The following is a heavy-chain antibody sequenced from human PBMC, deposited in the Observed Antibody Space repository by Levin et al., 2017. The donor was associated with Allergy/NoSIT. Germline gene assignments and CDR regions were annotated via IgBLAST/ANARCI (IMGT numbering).Heavy chain of an antibody. CDR2: ISYDGNNK. D-gene: IGHD1-7*01. J-gene: IGHJ6*03. Sequence: GESLKISCAASGFTFSSYTMHWVRQAPGKGLEWVALISYDGNNKYYADSVKGRFTISRDNSKNTLYLQMNSLGAEDTALYYCARSISGTTPGGHYYYHMNVWGKGTTVTVSS. CDR3: ARSISGTTPGGHYYYHMNV. CDR1: GFTFSSYT. V-gene: IGHV3-30-3*01.